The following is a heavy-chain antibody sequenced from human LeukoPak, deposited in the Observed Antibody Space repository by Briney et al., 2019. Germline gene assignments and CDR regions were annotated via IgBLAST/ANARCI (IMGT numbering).Heavy chain of an antibody. Sequence: PGRSLRLSCAASGFTFSSYGMHWGRQAPGKGLEGVAVISYDGSNKYYADSVKGRFTISKDNSKNTLYLQMNSLRAEDTAVYYCAKVASSGYYHIDYWGQGTLVTVSS. CDR3: AKVASSGYYHIDY. J-gene: IGHJ4*02. CDR1: GFTFSSYG. D-gene: IGHD3-22*01. V-gene: IGHV3-30*18. CDR2: ISYDGSNK.